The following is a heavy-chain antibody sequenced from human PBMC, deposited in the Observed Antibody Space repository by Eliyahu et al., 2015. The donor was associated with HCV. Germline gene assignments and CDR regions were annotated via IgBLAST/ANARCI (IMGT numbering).Heavy chain of an antibody. CDR1: GGSFSDYY. CDR3: ARGGGSSGYYYDN. D-gene: IGHD3-22*01. Sequence: QVQLQQWGAGLLKPSETLSLTCAVYGGSFSDYYWSWIRQPPGKGLEWIGEINHSGSTNYNPSLKSRVTISVDTSKNQFSLKLSSVTAADTAVYYCARGGGSSGYYYDNWGQGALVTVSS. J-gene: IGHJ4*02. CDR2: INHSGST. V-gene: IGHV4-34*01.